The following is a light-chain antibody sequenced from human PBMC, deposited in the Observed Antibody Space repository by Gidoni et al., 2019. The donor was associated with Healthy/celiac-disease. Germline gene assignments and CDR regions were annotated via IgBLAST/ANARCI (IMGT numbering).Light chain of an antibody. Sequence: EIVMTQSPATLSVSPGERATLSCRASQSVRSNFAWYQQKPGQAPRLLIHGASTRATGIPARFSGSGSGTEFTLTISSLQSEDFAVYYCQQYDNWPRTFGQGTKVESK. V-gene: IGKV3-15*01. CDR3: QQYDNWPRT. CDR1: QSVRSN. J-gene: IGKJ1*01. CDR2: GAS.